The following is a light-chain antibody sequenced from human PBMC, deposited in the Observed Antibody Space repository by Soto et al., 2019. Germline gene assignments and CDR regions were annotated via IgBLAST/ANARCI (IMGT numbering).Light chain of an antibody. CDR3: SSYTSSSTLVV. J-gene: IGLJ2*01. Sequence: QSVLTQPASVSGSPGQSITISCNGTSSDVGGYNYVSWYQQHPGKAPKLMIYEVSNRPSGVSNRFSGSKSGNTASLTISGLHAEDEADYYCSSYTSSSTLVVFGGGTKLTVL. CDR2: EVS. V-gene: IGLV2-14*01. CDR1: SSDVGGYNY.